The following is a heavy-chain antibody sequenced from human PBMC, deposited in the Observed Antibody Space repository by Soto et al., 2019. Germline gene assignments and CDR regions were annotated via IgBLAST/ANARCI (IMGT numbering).Heavy chain of an antibody. CDR2: ISTYNGNT. J-gene: IGHJ6*02. D-gene: IGHD2-2*01. CDR3: ARGASCTSTSCYDYFHYGMDV. Sequence: ASVKVSCKASGYTFTSHGITWVRQAPGQGLEWMGWISTYNGNTNYAQKLQGRVTLTTDTSTSTAYMELRSLRSDDAAVYYCARGASCTSTSCYDYFHYGMDVWGQGTTVTVSS. CDR1: GYTFTSHG. V-gene: IGHV1-18*01.